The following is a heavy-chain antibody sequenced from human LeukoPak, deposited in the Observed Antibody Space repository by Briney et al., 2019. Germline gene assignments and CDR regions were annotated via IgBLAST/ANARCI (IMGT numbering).Heavy chain of an antibody. D-gene: IGHD3-10*01. J-gene: IGHJ4*02. Sequence: SETLSLTCTVSGGSISSYYWSWIRQSAGKGLEWIGRIYSSGSTNYNPSLKSRVTMSVDTSKNQFSLKLTSLTAADTAVYYCARALTSRGVFCHFDYWGQGTLVTVSS. CDR2: IYSSGST. V-gene: IGHV4-4*07. CDR1: GGSISSYY. CDR3: ARALTSRGVFCHFDY.